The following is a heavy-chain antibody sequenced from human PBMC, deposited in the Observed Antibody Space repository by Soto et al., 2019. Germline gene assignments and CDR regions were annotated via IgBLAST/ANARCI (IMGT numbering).Heavy chain of an antibody. CDR2: ISAYNGNT. CDR3: ARDSGRINYYGSGSYPDYYYYRMDV. J-gene: IGHJ6*02. Sequence: ASVKVSCKASGYTFTSYGISWVRQAPGQGXEWMGWISAYNGNTNYAQKLQGRVTMTTDTSTSTAYMELRSLRSDDTAVYYCARDSGRINYYGSGSYPDYYYYRMDVWGQGTTVTVSS. D-gene: IGHD3-10*01. V-gene: IGHV1-18*01. CDR1: GYTFTSYG.